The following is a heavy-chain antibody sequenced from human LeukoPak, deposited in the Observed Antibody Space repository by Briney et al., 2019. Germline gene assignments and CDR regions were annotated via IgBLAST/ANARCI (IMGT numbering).Heavy chain of an antibody. CDR1: GGSISSSSYY. CDR2: IHYSGST. J-gene: IGHJ6*03. CDR3: ARDHQGTYFDFWSGSKANNYYYMDV. Sequence: SETLSLTCTVSGGSISSSSYYWGWIRQPPGKGLEWIGTIHYSGSTYYNTSLKSRVTISVDTSKNQFSLKLRSVTAADTAVYYCARDHQGTYFDFWSGSKANNYYYMDVWGKGTTVTVSS. V-gene: IGHV4-39*07. D-gene: IGHD3-3*01.